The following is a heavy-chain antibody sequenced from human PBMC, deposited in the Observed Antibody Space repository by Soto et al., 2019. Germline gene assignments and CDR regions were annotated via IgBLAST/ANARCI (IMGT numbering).Heavy chain of an antibody. CDR1: GGSISSYY. CDR3: ASSLDGDTDAFDI. V-gene: IGHV4-59*01. J-gene: IGHJ3*02. D-gene: IGHD2-21*02. CDR2: IYYSGST. Sequence: NPSETLSLTCTVSGGSISSYYWSWIRQPPGKGLEWIGYIYYSGSTNYNPSLKSRVTISVDTSKNQFSLKLSSVIAADTAVYYCASSLDGDTDAFDIWGQGTMVTVSS.